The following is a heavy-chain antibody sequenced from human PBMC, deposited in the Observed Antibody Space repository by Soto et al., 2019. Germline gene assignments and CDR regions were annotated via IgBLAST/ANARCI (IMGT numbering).Heavy chain of an antibody. D-gene: IGHD2-15*01. CDR2: ISGDNGNT. CDR3: ATGLLGYCSGGSCYADS. Sequence: QVQLVQSGAEVKKPGASVRVSCQTSAYTFTNYAVSWVRQAPGQGLEWMGWISGDNGNTIYAQKFQGRVTMTTATSTRKAYMELMRLRSDDTDVYYCATGLLGYCSGGSCYADSWGQGTLVTVSS. J-gene: IGHJ4*02. V-gene: IGHV1-18*01. CDR1: AYTFTNYA.